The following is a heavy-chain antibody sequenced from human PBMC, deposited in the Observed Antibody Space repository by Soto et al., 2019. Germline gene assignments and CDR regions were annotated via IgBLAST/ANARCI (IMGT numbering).Heavy chain of an antibody. V-gene: IGHV3-66*01. CDR2: TYSGGST. J-gene: IGHJ4*02. Sequence: PGGSLRLSCAASGFTVSSHFMSWGRQAPWKGLEWVSVTYSGGSTYYADSVKGRFTTSRDNSKNTLYLQMKSLRAEDTAVYYCARDLNNYDSSGYYYWGQGALVTVSS. CDR1: GFTVSSHF. CDR3: ARDLNNYDSSGYYY. D-gene: IGHD3-22*01.